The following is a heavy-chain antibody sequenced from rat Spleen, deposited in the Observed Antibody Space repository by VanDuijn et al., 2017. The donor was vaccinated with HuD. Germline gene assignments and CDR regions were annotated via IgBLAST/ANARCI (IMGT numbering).Heavy chain of an antibody. CDR2: ISNDGGNT. V-gene: IGHV5-25*01. CDR1: GINFSNYY. CDR3: AREDGSYIGFDY. J-gene: IGHJ2*01. D-gene: IGHD1-2*01. Sequence: EVQLVESGGGSVQPGRSMKLSCAASGINFSNYYMAWVRQAPTKGLEWVASISNDGGNTYYRDSVKGRFTISRDNAKSTLYLQMDSLRSEDTATYYCAREDGSYIGFDYWGQGVMVTVSS.